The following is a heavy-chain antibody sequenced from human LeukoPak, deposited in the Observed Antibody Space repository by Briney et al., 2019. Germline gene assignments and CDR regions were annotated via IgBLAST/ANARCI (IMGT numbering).Heavy chain of an antibody. CDR1: GFPFSSHG. D-gene: IGHD5-12*01. J-gene: IGHJ4*02. Sequence: GGSLRLSCAGSGFPFSSHGMNWVRQAPGKGLEWVSGISPGGGPTYYADSVKGRFTISRDDSKNTLYLQMENLRAEDTAVYYCAKDGAWLRFDDWGQGILVTVSS. V-gene: IGHV3-23*01. CDR2: ISPGGGPT. CDR3: AKDGAWLRFDD.